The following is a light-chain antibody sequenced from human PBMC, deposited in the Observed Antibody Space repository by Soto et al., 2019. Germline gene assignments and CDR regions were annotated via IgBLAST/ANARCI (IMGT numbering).Light chain of an antibody. J-gene: IGLJ3*02. CDR3: QSYDTSLSAHLV. V-gene: IGLV1-40*01. Sequence: SVLTQPPSVSGAPGQRVTISCTGTSSDIGAGSDVHWYQQLPGAAPKLLIYGDTFRPSGVSDRFSGSKSGTSASLTITGLQPEDEAHYYCQSYDTSLSAHLVFGGGTKVTVL. CDR1: SSDIGAGSD. CDR2: GDT.